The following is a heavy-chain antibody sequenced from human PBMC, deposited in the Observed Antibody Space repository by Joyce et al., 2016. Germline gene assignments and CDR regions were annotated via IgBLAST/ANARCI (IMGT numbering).Heavy chain of an antibody. J-gene: IGHJ4*02. V-gene: IGHV3-21*01. Sequence: EVQLVESGGGLVKPGGSLRLSCVVSGITFRAYTMDWVRQAPGKGLEWVSSISSNSGDIQYADSVKGRFTISRDNANNSLYLQMNSLRAEDTAVYYCAVTMVTFDFWGQGALVIVSS. CDR1: GITFRAYT. CDR3: AVTMVTFDF. CDR2: ISSNSGDI. D-gene: IGHD4-17*01.